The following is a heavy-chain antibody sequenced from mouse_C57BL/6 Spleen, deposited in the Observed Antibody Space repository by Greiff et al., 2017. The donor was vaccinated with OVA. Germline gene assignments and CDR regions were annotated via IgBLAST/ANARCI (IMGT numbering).Heavy chain of an antibody. D-gene: IGHD1-1*01. CDR2: IWSGGST. V-gene: IGHV2-5*01. J-gene: IGHJ1*03. CDR1: GFSLTSYG. Sequence: QVQLQQSGPGLVQPSQSLSITCTVTGFSLTSYGVHWVRQSPGKGLEWLGVIWSGGSTDYNAAFMSRLSITKDNTKSQVFFKMTSLQADDTAIYYCAKIPPFITAVEGYFDVWGTGTTVTVSS. CDR3: AKIPPFITAVEGYFDV.